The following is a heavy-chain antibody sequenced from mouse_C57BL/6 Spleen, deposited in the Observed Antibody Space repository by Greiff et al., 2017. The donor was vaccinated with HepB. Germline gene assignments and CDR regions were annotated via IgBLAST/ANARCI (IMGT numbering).Heavy chain of an antibody. V-gene: IGHV5-9*01. Sequence: EVKLMESGGGLVKPGGSLKLSCAASGFTFSSYTMSWVRQTPEKRLEWVATISGGGGNTYYPDSVKGRFTISRDNAKNTLYLQMSSLRSEDTALYYCARHGARDYFDYWGQGTTLTVSS. CDR3: ARHGARDYFDY. CDR2: ISGGGGNT. D-gene: IGHD3-3*01. CDR1: GFTFSSYT. J-gene: IGHJ2*01.